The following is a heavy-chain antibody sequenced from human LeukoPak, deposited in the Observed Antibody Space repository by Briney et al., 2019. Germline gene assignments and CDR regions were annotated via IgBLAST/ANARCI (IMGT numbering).Heavy chain of an antibody. CDR3: ARDEDMVATILSFFDY. CDR1: GFTFSGYE. Sequence: GGSLRLSCAASGFTFSGYEMNWVRQAPGKGLEWVSYISGSGSSIYYADSVKGRFTIFRDNAKKSLYLQMKSLRAEDTAVYYCARDEDMVATILSFFDYWGQGTLVTVSS. CDR2: ISGSGSSI. D-gene: IGHD5-12*01. J-gene: IGHJ4*02. V-gene: IGHV3-48*03.